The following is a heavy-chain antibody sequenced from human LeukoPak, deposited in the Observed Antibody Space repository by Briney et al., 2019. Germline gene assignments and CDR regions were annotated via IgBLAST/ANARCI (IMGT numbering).Heavy chain of an antibody. D-gene: IGHD2-2*01. Sequence: SETLSLTCTVSGYSISSGYYWGWIRQPPGKGREWIGSIYHSGSTSYSPSLKSRVTISVDTSKNQFSLKLSSVTAADTAVYYCARYCSSTSCIFMGVDYWGQGTLVTVSS. CDR2: IYHSGST. J-gene: IGHJ4*02. CDR3: ARYCSSTSCIFMGVDY. CDR1: GYSISSGYY. V-gene: IGHV4-38-2*02.